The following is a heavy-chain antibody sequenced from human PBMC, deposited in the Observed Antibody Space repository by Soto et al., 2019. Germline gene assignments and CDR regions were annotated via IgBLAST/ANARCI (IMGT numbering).Heavy chain of an antibody. CDR3: AGYCSSTSCYGAFDI. CDR2: ISSSSSYI. V-gene: IGHV3-21*01. Sequence: LRLSCAASGFTFSSYSMNWVRQAPGKGLEWVSSISSSSSYIYYADSVKGRFTISRDNAKNSLYLQMNSLRAEDTAVYYCAGYCSSTSCYGAFDIWGQGTMVTVS. CDR1: GFTFSSYS. J-gene: IGHJ3*02. D-gene: IGHD2-2*01.